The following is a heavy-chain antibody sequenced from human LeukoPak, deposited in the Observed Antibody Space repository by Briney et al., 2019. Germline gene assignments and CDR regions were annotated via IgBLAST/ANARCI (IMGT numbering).Heavy chain of an antibody. V-gene: IGHV1-8*01. CDR3: ARAEIVVVPAAMDY. Sequence: ASVKVSCKASGYTFTSYDINWVRRATGQGLEWIGYMNPNSGDTAYAQKFQGRVTLTTDTSISTAYMELSSLRSEDTAVYYCARAEIVVVPAAMDYWGQGTLVTVSS. J-gene: IGHJ4*02. CDR2: MNPNSGDT. D-gene: IGHD2-2*01. CDR1: GYTFTSYD.